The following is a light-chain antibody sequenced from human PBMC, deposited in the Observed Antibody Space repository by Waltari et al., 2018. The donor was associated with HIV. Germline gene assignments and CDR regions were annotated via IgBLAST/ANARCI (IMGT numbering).Light chain of an antibody. CDR1: SSDGGTYSL. CDR3: SSYTSFSTVL. Sequence: QSALTQPASVSGSPGQSITISCTGTSSDGGTYSLVSWYQHPPGKAPKLMIYEGNRRPSGVSNRFSGSKSGNTASLTISGLQAEDEADYYCSSYTSFSTVLFGGGTKLTVL. J-gene: IGLJ2*01. CDR2: EGN. V-gene: IGLV2-23*01.